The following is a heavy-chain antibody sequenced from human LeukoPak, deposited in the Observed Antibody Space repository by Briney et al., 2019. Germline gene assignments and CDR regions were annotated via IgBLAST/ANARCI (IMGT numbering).Heavy chain of an antibody. CDR2: AYNTGST. Sequence: KPSETLSLTCTVSGGSLSSSSYFWAWIRQPPGEGLEWIGMAYNTGSTYFNPSLKSRVTMSVDTSKNQFSLKLSSVTAADTAVYYCARDTPTFCSGGSCYDAYNWFDPWGQGTLVTVSS. D-gene: IGHD2-15*01. V-gene: IGHV4-39*07. CDR3: ARDTPTFCSGGSCYDAYNWFDP. J-gene: IGHJ5*02. CDR1: GGSLSSSSYF.